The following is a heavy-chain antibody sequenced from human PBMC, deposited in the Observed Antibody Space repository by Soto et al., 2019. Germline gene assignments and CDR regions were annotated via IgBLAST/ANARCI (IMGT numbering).Heavy chain of an antibody. CDR1: GFIFSNYA. V-gene: IGHV3-30-3*01. Sequence: GGSLRLSCAASGFIFSNYAMHWVRQTPGKGLEWVAVISYDGTSTYFADSVKGRFTISRDNSKNSLYLQMNSLRAEDTAVYYCAREPWDSGSYHWPEYPPYWGQGTLVTVSS. CDR2: ISYDGTST. J-gene: IGHJ4*02. CDR3: AREPWDSGSYHWPEYPPY. D-gene: IGHD1-26*01.